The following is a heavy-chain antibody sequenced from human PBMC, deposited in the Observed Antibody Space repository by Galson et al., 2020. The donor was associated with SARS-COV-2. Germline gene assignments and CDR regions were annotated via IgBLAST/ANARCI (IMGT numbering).Heavy chain of an antibody. CDR2: ISYDGTKN. CDR1: GFSFTTYA. CDR3: ARDFDYSNPGY. Sequence: GGSLRLSCAASGFSFTTYAMHWVRQAPGKGLEWVAVISYDGTKNYYADSVKGRFTISRDNPKNTLFLQMNSLRVEDTALYYCARDFDYSNPGYWG. J-gene: IGHJ4*01. D-gene: IGHD4-4*01. V-gene: IGHV3-30*04.